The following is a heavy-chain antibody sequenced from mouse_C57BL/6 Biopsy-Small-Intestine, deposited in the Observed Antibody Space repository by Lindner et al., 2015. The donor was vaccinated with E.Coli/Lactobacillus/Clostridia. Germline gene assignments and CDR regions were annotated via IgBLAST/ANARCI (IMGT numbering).Heavy chain of an antibody. CDR1: GYAFSRSW. D-gene: IGHD1-3*01. V-gene: IGHV1-82*01. Sequence: VQLQESGPELVKPGASVKISCKASGYAFSRSWMNWVKQRPGKGLEWIGRIYPGDGDTNYSGKFKGKATLTADKSSSTAYMQLSSLTSEDSAVYFCARSHSGYYAMDYWGQGTSVTVSS. CDR3: ARSHSGYYAMDY. J-gene: IGHJ4*01. CDR2: IYPGDGDT.